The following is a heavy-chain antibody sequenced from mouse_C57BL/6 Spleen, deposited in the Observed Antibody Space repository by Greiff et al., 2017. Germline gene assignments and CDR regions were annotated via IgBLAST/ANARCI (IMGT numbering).Heavy chain of an antibody. CDR2: INPGSGGT. CDR1: GYAFTNYL. J-gene: IGHJ3*01. D-gene: IGHD1-1*01. Sequence: VQLVESGAELVRPGTSVKVSCKASGYAFTNYLIEWVKQRPGQGLEWIGVINPGSGGTNYNEKFKGKATLTADKSSSTAYMQLSSLTSEDSAVYFCARSDSYYYGSSYGFAYWGQGTLVTVSA. V-gene: IGHV1-54*01. CDR3: ARSDSYYYGSSYGFAY.